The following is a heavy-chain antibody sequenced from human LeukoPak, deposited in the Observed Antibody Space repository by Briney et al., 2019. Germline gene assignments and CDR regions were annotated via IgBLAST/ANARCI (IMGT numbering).Heavy chain of an antibody. J-gene: IGHJ5*02. D-gene: IGHD3-9*01. V-gene: IGHV1-18*04. CDR2: ISAYNGNT. CDR1: GYTFTSYG. CDR3: ARGPEGFDWLPRVDL. Sequence: ASVTVSCKASGYTFTSYGISWVRQAPGQGLEWMGWISAYNGNTNYAQKLQGRVTMTTDTSTSTAYMELRSLRSDDTAVYYCARGPEGFDWLPRVDLWGRGTLVTVSS.